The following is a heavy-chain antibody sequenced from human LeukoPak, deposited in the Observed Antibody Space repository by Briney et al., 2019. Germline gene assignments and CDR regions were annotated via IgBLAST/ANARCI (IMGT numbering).Heavy chain of an antibody. CDR1: GGSISSYY. J-gene: IGHJ5*02. V-gene: IGHV4-59*01. CDR3: AREVGATTPNWFDP. CDR2: IYYSGST. D-gene: IGHD1-26*01. Sequence: PSETLSLTCTVSGGSISSYYWSWIRQPPGPGLEWIGYIYYSGSTNYNPSLKSRVTISVDTSKNQFSLKLSSVTAADTAAYYGAREVGATTPNWFDPWGQGTLVTVSS.